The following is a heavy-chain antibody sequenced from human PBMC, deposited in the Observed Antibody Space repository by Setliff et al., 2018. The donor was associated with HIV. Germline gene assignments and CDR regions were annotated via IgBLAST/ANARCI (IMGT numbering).Heavy chain of an antibody. D-gene: IGHD1-1*01. Sequence: ASGPTLVNPTQTLTLTCDFSGFSLATDGVSVGRIRQPTGKGPEWLALIYWDDDKSYNPSLKDRLTITKATSNNHVVLMMSNIDPADTATYYCTHVNNFRPVYFASWGQGTLVTVSS. J-gene: IGHJ4*02. V-gene: IGHV2-5*02. CDR1: GFSLATDGVS. CDR3: THVNNFRPVYFAS. CDR2: IYWDDDK.